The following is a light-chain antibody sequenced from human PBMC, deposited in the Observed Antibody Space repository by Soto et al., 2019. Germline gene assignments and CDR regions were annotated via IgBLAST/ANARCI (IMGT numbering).Light chain of an antibody. Sequence: DIEMTQSPSSLSASVGDRVTITCRASQSISNYLNWYQHKPGKVPKLLIYAASSLQSGVPTRFSGSGSGTDFTLTISSLQPEDFATYYYQQSYGTPLTFGGGTKVEIK. V-gene: IGKV1-39*01. CDR3: QQSYGTPLT. CDR2: AAS. CDR1: QSISNY. J-gene: IGKJ4*01.